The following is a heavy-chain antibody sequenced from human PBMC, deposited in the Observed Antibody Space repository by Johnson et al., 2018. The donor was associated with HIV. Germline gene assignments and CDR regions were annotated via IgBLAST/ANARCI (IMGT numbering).Heavy chain of an antibody. J-gene: IGHJ3*02. CDR2: IYSGGST. CDR1: GFTFSSYG. CDR3: ARDPYYDFLTGPRDAFDI. D-gene: IGHD3-9*01. Sequence: VQLVESGGGLVQPGGSLRLSCAASGFTFSSYGMSWVRQAPGKGLEWVSVIYSGGSTYYADSVKGRFTISRDTSKNTLYLQMNSLRAEDTAVYYCARDPYYDFLTGPRDAFDIWGQGTMVTVSS. V-gene: IGHV3-66*01.